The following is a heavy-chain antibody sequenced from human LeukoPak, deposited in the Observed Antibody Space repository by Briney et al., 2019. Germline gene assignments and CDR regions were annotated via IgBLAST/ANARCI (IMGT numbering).Heavy chain of an antibody. Sequence: SETLSLTCTVSGGSISSSSYYWGWIRQPPGKGLEWIGSIYYSGSTYYNPSLKSRVTISVDTSKNQFSLKLSSVTAADTAVYYCASRTDDSSSVDYWGQGTLVTVSS. CDR2: IYYSGST. V-gene: IGHV4-39*01. CDR1: GGSISSSSYY. J-gene: IGHJ4*02. D-gene: IGHD6-6*01. CDR3: ASRTDDSSSVDY.